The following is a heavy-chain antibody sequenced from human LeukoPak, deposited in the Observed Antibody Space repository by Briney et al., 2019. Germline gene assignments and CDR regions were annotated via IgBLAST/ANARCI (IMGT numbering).Heavy chain of an antibody. CDR3: ARARVSIAAAETFDY. V-gene: IGHV3-21*01. J-gene: IGHJ4*02. D-gene: IGHD6-13*01. Sequence: GGSLRLSCAASGFTFSSYSMNWVRQAPGKALEWVSSISSSSSYIYYADSVKGRFTISRDNAKNSLHLQMNSLRAEDTAVYYCARARVSIAAAETFDYWGQGTLVTVSS. CDR2: ISSSSSYI. CDR1: GFTFSSYS.